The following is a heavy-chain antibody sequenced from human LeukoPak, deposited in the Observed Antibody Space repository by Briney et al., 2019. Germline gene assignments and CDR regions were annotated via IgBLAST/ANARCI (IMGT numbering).Heavy chain of an antibody. D-gene: IGHD2-21*01. CDR1: GFTFSSYG. J-gene: IGHJ4*02. CDR3: AKGARIVWPTPIDS. Sequence: GGSLRLSCAASGFTFSSYGMHWVRQAPGKGLEWVAVIWNEGNEKHYADSVKGRFTISKDDSTNTAFLQMDGLRGDATAMYYCAKGARIVWPTPIDSWGQGTLVSVSS. CDR2: IWNEGNEK. V-gene: IGHV3-33*02.